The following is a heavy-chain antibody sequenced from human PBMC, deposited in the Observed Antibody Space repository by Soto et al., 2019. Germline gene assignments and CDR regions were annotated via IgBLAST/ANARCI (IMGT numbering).Heavy chain of an antibody. CDR1: GFTFSSFG. CDR2: MSFDGNSK. V-gene: IGHV3-30*18. J-gene: IGHJ6*02. CDR3: AQDKGRSLTGGMDV. D-gene: IGHD3-9*01. Sequence: LRLSCAASGFTFSSFGMHWVRQAPGKGLDWVAVMSFDGNSKYYADSMKGRFIISRDNSKNTLYLEMNSLRAEDTAVYYCAQDKGRSLTGGMDVWGQGTTVTVSS.